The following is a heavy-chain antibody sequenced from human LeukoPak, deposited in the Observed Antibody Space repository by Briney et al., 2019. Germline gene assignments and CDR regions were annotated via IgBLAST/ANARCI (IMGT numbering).Heavy chain of an antibody. J-gene: IGHJ4*02. D-gene: IGHD6-13*01. CDR2: ISSSSYI. Sequence: GGSLRLSCAAFGFTFSSYSMNWVRQAPGKGLEWVSSISSSSYIYYADSVKGRFTISRDNAKNSLYLQMNSLRAEDTAVYYCAGSVAAAGTNYWGQGTLVTVSS. CDR3: AGSVAAAGTNY. V-gene: IGHV3-21*01. CDR1: GFTFSSYS.